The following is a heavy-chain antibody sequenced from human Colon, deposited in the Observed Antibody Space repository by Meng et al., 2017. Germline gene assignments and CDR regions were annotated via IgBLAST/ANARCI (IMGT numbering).Heavy chain of an antibody. CDR1: GGSFSDYY. D-gene: IGHD3-9*01. V-gene: IGHV4-34*01. CDR3: ARGVDWAKSGNF. Sequence: QAPLPQWGAGLLKPSETLSLTCAVYGGSFSDYYLTWIRQPPGKGLEWVGEIHPSGSTYYSPSLQSRVTITLDTSKNQFSLTLSSMTAADTAVYYCARGVDWAKSGNFWGQGTLVTVSS. CDR2: IHPSGST. J-gene: IGHJ4*02.